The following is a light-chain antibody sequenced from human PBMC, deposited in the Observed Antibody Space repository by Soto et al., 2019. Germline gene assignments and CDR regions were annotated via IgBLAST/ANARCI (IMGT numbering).Light chain of an antibody. V-gene: IGKV3-20*01. CDR1: QSISSSY. CDR2: GAS. CDR3: HQYGSSPPYT. J-gene: IGKJ2*01. Sequence: EIVLTQSPGTLSLSPGERATLSCRASQSISSSYLAWYQQKPGQAPRLLIYGASSRATGIPDRFSGSGSGTDFTRTISRLEPEDCAVYYCHQYGSSPPYTFGQGTKLEIK.